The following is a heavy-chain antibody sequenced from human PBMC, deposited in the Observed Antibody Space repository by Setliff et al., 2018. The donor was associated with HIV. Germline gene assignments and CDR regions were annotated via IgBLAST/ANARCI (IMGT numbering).Heavy chain of an antibody. D-gene: IGHD1-26*01. CDR3: AGGPGTTSINY. CDR2: INHSGST. CDR1: GGSFSGYY. V-gene: IGHV4-34*01. J-gene: IGHJ4*02. Sequence: SETLSLTCAVYGGSFSGYYWSWIRQPPGKGLEWIGEINHSGSTNYNMSLWSRVTISLDASRNQFSLELISVTAADTAVYYCAGGPGTTSINYWAQGTLVTAPQ.